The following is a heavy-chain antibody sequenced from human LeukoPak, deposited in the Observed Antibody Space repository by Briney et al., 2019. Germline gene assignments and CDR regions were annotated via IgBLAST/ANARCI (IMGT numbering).Heavy chain of an antibody. D-gene: IGHD6-25*01. CDR2: ISYDGSNK. J-gene: IGHJ4*02. CDR1: GFTFSSYA. V-gene: IGHV3-30-3*01. Sequence: GGSLRLSCAASGFTFSSYAMHWVRQAPGKGLEWVAVISYDGSNKYYADSVKGRFTISRDNSKSTLYLQMNSLRAEDTAVYYCARGIEAETHSREDYWGQGTLVTVSS. CDR3: ARGIEAETHSREDY.